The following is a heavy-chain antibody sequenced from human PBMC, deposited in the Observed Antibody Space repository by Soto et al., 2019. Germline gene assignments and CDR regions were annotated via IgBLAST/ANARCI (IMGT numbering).Heavy chain of an antibody. V-gene: IGHV3-23*01. CDR2: ISDSGGNT. J-gene: IGHJ4*02. CDR3: AKDRIPGWYTDFDY. CDR1: GFTFSNYA. Sequence: EVQLLESGGGLVQPGGSLRLSCAASGFTFSNYAMSWVRQAPGRGLEWVSAISDSGGNTNYVDSVKGRFTISRDNSKNTLYLQMNRLRAEDTAVYYCAKDRIPGWYTDFDYWGQGTLVTVS. D-gene: IGHD6-19*01.